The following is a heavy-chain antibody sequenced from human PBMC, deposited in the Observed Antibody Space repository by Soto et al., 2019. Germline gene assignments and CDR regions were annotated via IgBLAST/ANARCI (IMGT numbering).Heavy chain of an antibody. CDR1: GLTFNIYA. J-gene: IGHJ4*02. Sequence: GGSLRLPCAASGLTFNIYAMTWVRQAPGKGLEWVSTTGATGRTTYYADSVKGRFTVSRDNSKNTLDLHMSSLRAEDTAVYYCATVHNTSRSFDYWGQGTLVTVSS. CDR2: TGATGRTT. V-gene: IGHV3-23*01. CDR3: ATVHNTSRSFDY. D-gene: IGHD1-20*01.